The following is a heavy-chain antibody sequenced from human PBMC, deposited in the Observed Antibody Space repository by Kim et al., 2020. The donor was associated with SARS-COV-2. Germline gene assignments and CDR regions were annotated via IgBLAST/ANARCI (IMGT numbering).Heavy chain of an antibody. CDR3: ARDGEVGCSSSWYVCTLLDY. J-gene: IGHJ4*02. Sequence: RFTISRDNSKNTLYLQMNSLRAEDTAVYYCARDGEVGCSSSWYVCTLLDYWGQGTLVTVSS. D-gene: IGHD6-13*01. V-gene: IGHV3-30*01.